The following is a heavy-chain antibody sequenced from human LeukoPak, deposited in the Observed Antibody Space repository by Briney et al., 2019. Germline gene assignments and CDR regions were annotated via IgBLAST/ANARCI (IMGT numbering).Heavy chain of an antibody. CDR1: GFTFSYYA. V-gene: IGHV3-23*01. J-gene: IGHJ4*02. CDR2: IPGSGGAWLSSITGASSSP. Sequence: GGSLRLSCAASGFTFSYYAMSWVRQAPGKGLEWVSTIPGSGGAWLSSITGASSSPFYAASVKGRFTISRDNSKNTLYLQMNSLRAEDTAVYYCAKVNYDDSSGFYFEAEIDYWGQGTLVTVSS. CDR3: AKVNYDDSSGFYFEAEIDY. D-gene: IGHD3-22*01.